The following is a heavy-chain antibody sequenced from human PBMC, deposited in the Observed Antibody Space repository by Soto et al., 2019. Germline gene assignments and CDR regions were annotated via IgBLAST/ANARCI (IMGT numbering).Heavy chain of an antibody. CDR2: INAGNGNT. CDR1: GYTFTSYA. V-gene: IGHV1-3*05. D-gene: IGHD4-17*01. J-gene: IGHJ4*02. Sequence: QVQLVQSGAEEKKPGTSVKVSCKASGYTFTSYAMHWVRQAPGQRLEWMGWINAGNGNTKYSQKFQGRVTITRDTAASTAYMELSSLSSEDTAVYYCASESYGGEFDYWGQGTLVTVSS. CDR3: ASESYGGEFDY.